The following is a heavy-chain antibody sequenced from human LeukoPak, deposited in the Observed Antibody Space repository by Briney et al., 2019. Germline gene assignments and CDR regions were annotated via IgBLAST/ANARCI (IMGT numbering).Heavy chain of an antibody. J-gene: IGHJ4*02. CDR2: IKFHGHET. CDR1: GFNFNNYD. D-gene: IGHD3-22*01. Sequence: GGSLRLSCVASGFNFNNYDLHWVRQAPGKGLEWVAFIKFHGHETFYADSVEGRFTFSRDNSRNTVYLQMNSLRAEDTAVYYCARVVEEAFDSSGYYYDYWGQGTLVTVSS. CDR3: ARVVEEAFDSSGYYYDY. V-gene: IGHV3-30*02.